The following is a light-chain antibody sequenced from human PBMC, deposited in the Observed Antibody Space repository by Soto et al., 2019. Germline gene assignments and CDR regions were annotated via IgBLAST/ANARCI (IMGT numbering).Light chain of an antibody. J-gene: IGLJ1*01. CDR2: GVS. V-gene: IGLV2-14*01. CDR3: SSHTISSALQV. Sequence: QSALTQPASVSGSPGQSITISCTGTISDFVVYNYVSWYQQHPGKAPKLMIYGVSNRPSGVSNRFSGSKSGNTASLTISGLQADDEAYYYCSSHTISSALQVFGTGTKVTGL. CDR1: ISDFVVYNY.